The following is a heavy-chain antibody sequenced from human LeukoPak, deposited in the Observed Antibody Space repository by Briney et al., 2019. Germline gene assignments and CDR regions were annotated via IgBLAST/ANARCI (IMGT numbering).Heavy chain of an antibody. D-gene: IGHD3-22*01. J-gene: IGHJ4*02. Sequence: GSLRLSCAASGFPLSYYGMSWVRQAPGKGLEWVLAISCSGGSTYYADSVKGRFTISRDNSKNTLYLQMNSLRAEDTAVYYCAKSLVNYYDSSGYYPLDYWGQGTLVTVSS. CDR1: GFPLSYYG. CDR2: ISCSGGST. CDR3: AKSLVNYYDSSGYYPLDY. V-gene: IGHV3-23*01.